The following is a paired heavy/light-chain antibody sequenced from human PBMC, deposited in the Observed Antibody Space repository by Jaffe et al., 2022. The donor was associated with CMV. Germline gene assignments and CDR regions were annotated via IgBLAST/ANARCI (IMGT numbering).Light chain of an antibody. CDR3: QQYGTSPTT. Sequence: DIVLTQSPGTLSLSPGETATLSCRASQSIERYYLAWYQHKPGQAPRLLIYGASIRASGVPDRFSGSGSGTDFTLTINRLEPEDFTVYYCQQYGTSPTTFGQGTKMEI. CDR2: GAS. V-gene: IGKV3-20*01. CDR1: QSIERYY. J-gene: IGKJ1*01.
Heavy chain of an antibody. J-gene: IGHJ4*02. CDR2: INPSGDTA. CDR3: ARQKIASLRFGELSGQIGRLIEKRPLDS. CDR1: GYTFIEYN. D-gene: IGHD3-16*02. V-gene: IGHV1-46*01. Sequence: QVKLEQSGAGVKKPGASARISCKASGYTFIEYNIHWVRQTPGQGLEWMGMINPSGDTATYAQKFQGRVSMTTATSTSTVYLDLSSLTSDDTAVYFCARQKIASLRFGELSGQIGRLIEKRPLDSWGQGTQVSVSS.